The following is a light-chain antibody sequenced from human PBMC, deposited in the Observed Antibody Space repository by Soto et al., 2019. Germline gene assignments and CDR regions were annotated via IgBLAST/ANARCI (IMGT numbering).Light chain of an antibody. CDR1: QSVTSK. CDR2: DPS. CDR3: QQYNNWPIT. J-gene: IGKJ5*01. V-gene: IGKV3-15*01. Sequence: EIVMTQFSGTLSVSPGERATLSCRASQSVTSKLAWYQQKPGQAPRLLIYDPSTRATGIPARFSGSGSGTEFTLTISSLQSEDSAVYYCQQYNNWPITFGQGTRLEVK.